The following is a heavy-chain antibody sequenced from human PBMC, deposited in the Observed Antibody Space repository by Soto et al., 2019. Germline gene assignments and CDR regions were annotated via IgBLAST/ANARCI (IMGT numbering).Heavy chain of an antibody. CDR2: ISGCGGST. V-gene: IGHV3-23*01. D-gene: IGHD2-15*01. Sequence: EVQLLESGGGLVQPGGSLRLSCAASGFTFSSSAISWVRQAPGTVLEWVSAISGCGGSTYYADSVKGRFTISRDNSKNTLYLQMISMRAEDTAVYYCAKGTRMGVVVAATGGFWGQGTLVTVFS. J-gene: IGHJ4*02. CDR1: GFTFSSSA. CDR3: AKGTRMGVVVAATGGF.